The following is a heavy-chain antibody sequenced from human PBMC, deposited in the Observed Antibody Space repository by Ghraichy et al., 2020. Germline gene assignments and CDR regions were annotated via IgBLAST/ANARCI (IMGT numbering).Heavy chain of an antibody. D-gene: IGHD1-1*01. J-gene: IGHJ6*02. CDR1: GFTFDDYA. V-gene: IGHV3-9*01. CDR3: AKGVHHQDLHQNYYYYYGMDV. CDR2: ISWNSGSI. Sequence: SLNISCAASGFTFDDYAMHWVRQAPGKGLEWVSGISWNSGSIGYADSVKGRFTISRDNAKNSLYLQMNSLRAEDTALYYCAKGVHHQDLHQNYYYYYGMDVWGQGTTVTVSS.